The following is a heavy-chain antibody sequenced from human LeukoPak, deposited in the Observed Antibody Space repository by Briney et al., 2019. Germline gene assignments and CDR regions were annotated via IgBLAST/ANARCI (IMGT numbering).Heavy chain of an antibody. Sequence: GGSLRLSCAASGFSFSEYGMTWVRQAPGQRLEWVANIKQDGSEVYYVDSVEGRFSISRDNSQNSVYLQMNNLGVEDTAVYFSAGEAYCGGPSCFAVTYMDVWGEGTTVTVSS. J-gene: IGHJ6*03. CDR3: AGEAYCGGPSCFAVTYMDV. D-gene: IGHD2-21*01. CDR1: GFSFSEYG. V-gene: IGHV3-7*01. CDR2: IKQDGSEV.